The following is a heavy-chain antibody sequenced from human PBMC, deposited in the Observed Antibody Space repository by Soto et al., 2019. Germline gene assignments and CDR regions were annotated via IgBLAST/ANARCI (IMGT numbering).Heavy chain of an antibody. J-gene: IGHJ6*02. CDR1: GYTLTELS. V-gene: IGHV1-24*01. CDR3: ATVGNWNFYYYYYGMDV. Sequence: ASVKVSCKVSGYTLTELSMHWVRQAPGKGLECMGGFDPEDGETIYAQKFQGRVTMTEDTSTDTAYMELSSLRSEDTAVYYCATVGNWNFYYYYYGMDVWGQGTTVTVSS. CDR2: FDPEDGET. D-gene: IGHD1-7*01.